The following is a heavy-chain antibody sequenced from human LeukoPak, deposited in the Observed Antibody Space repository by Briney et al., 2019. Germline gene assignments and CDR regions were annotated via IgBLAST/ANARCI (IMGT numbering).Heavy chain of an antibody. CDR1: GFTFSSHS. CDR3: ARGSRYSSCWYDY. J-gene: IGHJ4*02. CDR2: ISSSSSYI. Sequence: GGPLRLSCAASGFTFSSHSMIWVRQAPGKGLEWVSSISSSSSYIYYAYSVKGRFTIARNKAKNSLYLQMNSLRAENTAVYYCARGSRYSSCWYDYWGQGTLVTVSS. V-gene: IGHV3-21*01. D-gene: IGHD6-19*01.